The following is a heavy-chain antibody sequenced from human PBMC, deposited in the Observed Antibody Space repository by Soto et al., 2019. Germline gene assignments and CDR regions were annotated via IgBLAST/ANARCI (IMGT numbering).Heavy chain of an antibody. CDR1: GFTFSSYS. V-gene: IGHV3-21*01. D-gene: IGHD6-25*01. CDR3: AGESGPVVY. J-gene: IGHJ4*02. Sequence: EVQLVESGGGLVKPGGSLRLSCAASGFTFSSYSMNWVRQAPGKGLEWVSSISSSSSYIYYADSVKGRFTISRDNAKNSLYLQMNSRRAEDTVVYYCAGESGPVVYWGQGTLVTVSS. CDR2: ISSSSSYI.